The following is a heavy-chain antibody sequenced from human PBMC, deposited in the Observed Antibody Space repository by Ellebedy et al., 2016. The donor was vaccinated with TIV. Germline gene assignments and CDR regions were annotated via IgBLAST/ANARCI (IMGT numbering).Heavy chain of an antibody. CDR2: ISSSSSYT. CDR3: ARDNSSGWLYYYGMDV. Sequence: LSLTCTVSGGSISSGGYYWSWIRQAPGKGLEWVSYISSSSSYTNYADSVKGRFTISRDNAKNSLYLQMNSLRAEDTAVYYCARDNSSGWLYYYGMDVWGQGTTVTVSS. V-gene: IGHV3-11*06. CDR1: GGSISSGGYY. D-gene: IGHD6-19*01. J-gene: IGHJ6*02.